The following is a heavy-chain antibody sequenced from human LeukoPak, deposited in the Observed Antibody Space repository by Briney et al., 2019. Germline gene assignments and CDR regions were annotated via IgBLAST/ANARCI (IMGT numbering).Heavy chain of an antibody. CDR1: GFTFSDYY. D-gene: IGHD6-19*01. CDR2: ISSSSSYT. Sequence: PGGSLRLSCAASGFTFSDYYMSWIRQAPGKGLERVSYISSSSSYTNYADSVKGRFTISRDNAKDSLYLQMNSLRAEDTAVYYCAREGSSNWHFDYWGQGTLVTVSS. CDR3: AREGSSNWHFDY. V-gene: IGHV3-11*06. J-gene: IGHJ4*02.